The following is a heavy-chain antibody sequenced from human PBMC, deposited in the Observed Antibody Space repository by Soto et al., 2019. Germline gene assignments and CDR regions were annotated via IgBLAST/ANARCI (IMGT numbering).Heavy chain of an antibody. CDR1: GFTFSSYA. V-gene: IGHV3-30-3*01. Sequence: QVQLVESGGGVVQPGRSLRLSCAASGFTFSSYAMHWVRQAPGKGLEWVAVISYDGSNKYYADSVKGRFTISRDNSKNTLYLQMNSLRAEDTAVYYCARAGLVADATPWFDYWGQGTLVTVSS. J-gene: IGHJ4*02. D-gene: IGHD2-2*01. CDR3: ARAGLVADATPWFDY. CDR2: ISYDGSNK.